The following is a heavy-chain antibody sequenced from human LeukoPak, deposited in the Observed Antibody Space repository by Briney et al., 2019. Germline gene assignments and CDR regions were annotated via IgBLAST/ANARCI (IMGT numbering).Heavy chain of an antibody. V-gene: IGHV1-8*01. CDR1: GYTFINND. J-gene: IGHJ5*02. CDR2: IDPKNGNR. D-gene: IGHD2-15*01. CDR3: ARSHTQKEFCGGGRCYPTVWWFDP. Sequence: ASVKVSCKASGYTFINNDINWVRQAPGQGLEWMAWIDPKNGNRGYAQNFQGRVTMITDISINTAYLELSSLTSEDTAVYYCARSHTQKEFCGGGRCYPTVWWFDPWGQGTLVTVSS.